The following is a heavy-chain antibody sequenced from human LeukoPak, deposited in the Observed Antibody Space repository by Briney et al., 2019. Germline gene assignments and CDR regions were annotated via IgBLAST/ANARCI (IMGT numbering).Heavy chain of an antibody. CDR1: GFTFSDSA. V-gene: IGHV3-23*01. Sequence: PGGSLRLSCAASGFTFSDSAMTWVRQAPGKGLDWVSLISFSGANSYYADSVKGRFTISRDNSKDTLFLQMNSLRAEDTAIYYCAKGDTAMVYDAFDIWGQGTMVTVSS. CDR3: AKGDTAMVYDAFDI. D-gene: IGHD5-18*01. CDR2: ISFSGANS. J-gene: IGHJ3*02.